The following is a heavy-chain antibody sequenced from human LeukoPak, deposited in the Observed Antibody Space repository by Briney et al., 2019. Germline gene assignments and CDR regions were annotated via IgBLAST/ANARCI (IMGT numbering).Heavy chain of an antibody. V-gene: IGHV3-30*03. J-gene: IGHJ4*02. CDR1: GFTLSSYG. CDR2: ISYDGSNK. CDR3: ATGIAVAGYFDY. D-gene: IGHD6-19*01. Sequence: GGSLRLSCAASGFTLSSYGMHWVRQAPGKGLEWVAVISYDGSNKYYADSVKGRFTISRDNSKNTLYLQMNSLRAEDTAVYYCATGIAVAGYFDYWGQGTLVTVSS.